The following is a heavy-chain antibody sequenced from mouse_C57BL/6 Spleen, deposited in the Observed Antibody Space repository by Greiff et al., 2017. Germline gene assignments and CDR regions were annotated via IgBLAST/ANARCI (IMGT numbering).Heavy chain of an antibody. Sequence: QVQLQQSGAELVRPGSSVKLSCKASGYTFTSYWMDWVKQRPGQGLEWIGNIYPSDSETHYNQKFKDKATLTVDKSSRTAYMQLSSLTSEDSAGYYGASYYYGSSYAMDYWGQGTSVTVSS. CDR2: IYPSDSET. CDR3: ASYYYGSSYAMDY. CDR1: GYTFTSYW. D-gene: IGHD1-1*01. V-gene: IGHV1-61*01. J-gene: IGHJ4*01.